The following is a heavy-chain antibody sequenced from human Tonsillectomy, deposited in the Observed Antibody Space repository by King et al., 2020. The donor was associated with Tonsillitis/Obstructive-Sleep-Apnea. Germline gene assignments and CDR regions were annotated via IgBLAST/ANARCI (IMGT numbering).Heavy chain of an antibody. D-gene: IGHD5-18*01. V-gene: IGHV1-69*01. CDR1: GGTFSSYA. CDR3: AREDRDTPMVPFDY. J-gene: IGHJ4*02. Sequence: QLVQSGAEVKKPESSVKVSCKASGGTFSSYAISWVRQAPGQGLEWMGGIIPIFGTANYAQKFQGRVTITADESASTAYMELSSLRSEDTAVYYCAREDRDTPMVPFDYWGQGTLVTVSS. CDR2: IIPIFGTA.